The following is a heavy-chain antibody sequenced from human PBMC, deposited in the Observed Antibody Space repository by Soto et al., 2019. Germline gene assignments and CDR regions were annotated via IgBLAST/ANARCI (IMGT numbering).Heavy chain of an antibody. CDR2: IKQDGSDK. Sequence: PGGSLRLSCAASGFTFSSYWMTWVRQAPGKGPEWVASIKQDGSDKFYVDSVKGRFTISKDNAKNSLYLQMDSLRAEDTAVYYCAREERSTWVHWGQGTLVTVSS. D-gene: IGHD1-1*01. CDR3: AREERSTWVH. CDR1: GFTFSSYW. V-gene: IGHV3-7*01. J-gene: IGHJ4*02.